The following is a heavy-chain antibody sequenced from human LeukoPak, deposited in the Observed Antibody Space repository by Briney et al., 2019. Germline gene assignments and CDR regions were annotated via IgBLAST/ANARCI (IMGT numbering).Heavy chain of an antibody. CDR1: EYTFTGYY. V-gene: IGHV1-2*02. D-gene: IGHD3-10*01. J-gene: IGHJ4*02. CDR2: INPNSGGT. Sequence: ASVKVSCKASEYTFTGYYMHWVRQAPGQGLEWMGWINPNSGGTNYAQKFQGRVTMTRDTSISTAYMELSRLRSDDTAVYYCARGITMARGVIIPTVYYWGQGTLVTVSS. CDR3: ARGITMARGVIIPTVYY.